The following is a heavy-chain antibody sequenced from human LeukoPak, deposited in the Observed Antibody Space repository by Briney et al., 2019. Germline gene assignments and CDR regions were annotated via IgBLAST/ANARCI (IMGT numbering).Heavy chain of an antibody. CDR2: IYYTGST. V-gene: IGHV4-59*08. CDR1: GGSISNYY. CDR3: ARRTAMAEYYFDY. D-gene: IGHD5-18*01. Sequence: PSETLSLTCTGSGGSISNYYWSWIRQPPGKGLEWIGYIYYTGSTNYNPSLKSRVTISVDTSKNQFSLKLNSVTAADTAVYYCARRTAMAEYYFDYWGQGTLVTVSS. J-gene: IGHJ4*02.